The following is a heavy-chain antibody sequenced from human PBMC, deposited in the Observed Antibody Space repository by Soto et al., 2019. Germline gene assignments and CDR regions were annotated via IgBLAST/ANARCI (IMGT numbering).Heavy chain of an antibody. D-gene: IGHD5-12*01. J-gene: IGHJ6*03. CDR2: INPNSGGT. CDR3: ARDGYSGYERRGFYYCYYMDV. V-gene: IGHV1-2*04. CDR1: GYTFTGYY. Sequence: QVQLVQSGAEVKKPGASVKVSCKASGYTFTGYYMHWVRQAPGQGLEWMGWINPNSGGTNYAQKFQGWVTMTRDTSISTAYMELSRLRSDDTAVYYCARDGYSGYERRGFYYCYYMDVWGKGTTVTVSS.